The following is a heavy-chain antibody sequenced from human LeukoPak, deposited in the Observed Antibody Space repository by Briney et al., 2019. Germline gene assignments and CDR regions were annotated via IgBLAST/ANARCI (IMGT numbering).Heavy chain of an antibody. V-gene: IGHV3-7*01. CDR1: GFTFSSYW. CDR2: IKQDGSEK. CDR3: ARDASSGSYDY. J-gene: IGHJ4*02. Sequence: GGSLRLSCAASGFTFSSYWMSWVRQAPGKGLEWVANIKQDGSEKYYVDSVKGRFTISRDNAKNPLYLQMNSLRAEDRPVYYCARDASSGSYDYWGQGTLVTVSS. D-gene: IGHD1-26*01.